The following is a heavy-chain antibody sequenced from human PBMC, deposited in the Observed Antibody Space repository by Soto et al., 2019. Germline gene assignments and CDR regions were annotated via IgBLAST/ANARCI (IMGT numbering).Heavy chain of an antibody. CDR2: IYWDDDK. D-gene: IGHD3-9*01. CDR3: ARMGRYYDILTGYSWTIDY. J-gene: IGHJ4*02. Sequence: QITLKESGPTLVKPTQTLTLTCTFSGFSLSTSGVGVGWIRQPPGKALKWLELIYWDDDKRYSPSLKSRLTITKDTSKNQVVLTMTNMDPVDTATYYCARMGRYYDILTGYSWTIDYWGQGTLVTVSS. CDR1: GFSLSTSGVG. V-gene: IGHV2-5*02.